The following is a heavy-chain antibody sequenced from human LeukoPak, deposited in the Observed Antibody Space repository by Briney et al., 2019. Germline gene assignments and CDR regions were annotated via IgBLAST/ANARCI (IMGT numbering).Heavy chain of an antibody. CDR3: TRVPMDYDILTGYLNYYYYYGMDV. J-gene: IGHJ6*02. D-gene: IGHD3-9*01. CDR1: GFTFGDYA. V-gene: IGHV3-49*04. Sequence: GRSLRLSCTASGFTFGDYAMSWVRQAPGKGLEWVGFIRSKAYGGTTEYAASVKGRFTISRDDSKSIAYLQMNSLKTEDTAVYYCTRVPMDYDILTGYLNYYYYYGMDVWGQGTTVTVSS. CDR2: IRSKAYGGTT.